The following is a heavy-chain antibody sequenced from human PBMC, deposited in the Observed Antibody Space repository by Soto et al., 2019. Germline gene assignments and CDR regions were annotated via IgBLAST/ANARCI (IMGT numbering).Heavy chain of an antibody. Sequence: QVQLVESGGGVVQPGRSLRLSCAASGFTFSSYGMHWVRQAPGKGLEWVAVIWYDGSNKYYADSVKGRFTISRDNSKNTLYRQMNSLRAEDTAVYYCARRGTYYDFWSGYHPFDYWGQGTLVTVSS. J-gene: IGHJ4*02. D-gene: IGHD3-3*01. V-gene: IGHV3-33*01. CDR1: GFTFSSYG. CDR2: IWYDGSNK. CDR3: ARRGTYYDFWSGYHPFDY.